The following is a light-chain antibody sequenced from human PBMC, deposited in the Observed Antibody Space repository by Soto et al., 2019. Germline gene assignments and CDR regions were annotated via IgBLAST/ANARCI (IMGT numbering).Light chain of an antibody. CDR2: DVS. V-gene: IGKV1-13*02. CDR3: QQFNSYPIT. CDR1: KDIRGA. Sequence: AIQVTQSPSSLSASVGDRVTITCRASKDIRGALAWYQQKPGKAPKLLIYDVSTLQSGVPSRFSGSGSGTEFTLTISSLQPEDFGTYYCQQFNSYPITFGHGTRLEIK. J-gene: IGKJ5*01.